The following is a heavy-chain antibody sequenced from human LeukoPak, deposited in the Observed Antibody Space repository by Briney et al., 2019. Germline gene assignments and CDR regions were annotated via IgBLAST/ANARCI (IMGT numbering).Heavy chain of an antibody. CDR1: GYTFTSYG. D-gene: IGHD3-16*01. CDR2: ISAYNGNT. J-gene: IGHJ4*02. V-gene: IGHV1-18*01. CDR3: ARLDIWGSLYYFDY. Sequence: ASVTVSCKASGYTFTSYGISWVRQAPGQGLEWMGWISAYNGNTNYAQKLQGRVTMTTDTSTSTAYIELRSLRSDDTAVYYCARLDIWGSLYYFDYWGQGTLVTVSS.